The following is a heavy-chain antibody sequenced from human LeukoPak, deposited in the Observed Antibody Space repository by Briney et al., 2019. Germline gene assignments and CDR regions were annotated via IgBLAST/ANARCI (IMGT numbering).Heavy chain of an antibody. D-gene: IGHD3-10*01. CDR2: IYYSGST. J-gene: IGHJ3*02. CDR3: ARGVTMVRGVYWAFDI. V-gene: IGHV4-59*01. CDR1: GGSISSYY. Sequence: SETLSLTCTVSGGSISSYYWSWIRQPPGKGLKWIGYIYYSGSTNYNPSLKSRVTISVDTSKNQFSLKLSSVTAADTAVYYCARGVTMVRGVYWAFDIWGQGTMVTVSS.